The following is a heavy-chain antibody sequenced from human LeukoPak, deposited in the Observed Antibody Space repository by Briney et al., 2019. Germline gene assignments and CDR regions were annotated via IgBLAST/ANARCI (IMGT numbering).Heavy chain of an antibody. J-gene: IGHJ6*02. CDR3: ARDSTVSSDYYYGMDV. CDR2: IFYTGTT. Sequence: SETLSLTCTVSGDSISNGGHYWSWIRQHPVKGLEWIGYIFYTGTTYYNPALKSRVTISIDTSKNRFSLKLTSVTDADTAVYYCARDSTVSSDYYYGMDVWGQGTTVIVSS. D-gene: IGHD4-11*01. V-gene: IGHV4-31*03. CDR1: GDSISNGGHY.